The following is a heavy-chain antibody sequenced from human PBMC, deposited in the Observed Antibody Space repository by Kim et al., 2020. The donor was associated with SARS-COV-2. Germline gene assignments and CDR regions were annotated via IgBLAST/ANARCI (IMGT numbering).Heavy chain of an antibody. CDR3: ARRHTGYSPGFDY. D-gene: IGHD6-13*01. Sequence: YSPSFQGQVTISADKSISTAYLQWSSLKASDTAMYYCARRHTGYSPGFDYWGQGTLVTVSS. J-gene: IGHJ4*02. V-gene: IGHV5-51*01.